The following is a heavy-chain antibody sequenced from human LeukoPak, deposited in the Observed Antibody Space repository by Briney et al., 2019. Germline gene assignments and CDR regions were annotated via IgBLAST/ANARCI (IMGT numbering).Heavy chain of an antibody. J-gene: IGHJ6*03. CDR1: GGSITTYY. D-gene: IGHD3-22*01. CDR2: IYYTGSS. CDR3: AKYDTSGNYMDV. Sequence: SETLSLTCTVSGGSITTYYWSWIRQPPGKGLESIGYIYYTGSSNYNPSLKRRVNLSVDTSKTQFSLKLSSVTAADTAVYYCAKYDTSGNYMDVWGKGTTVTVSS. V-gene: IGHV4-59*01.